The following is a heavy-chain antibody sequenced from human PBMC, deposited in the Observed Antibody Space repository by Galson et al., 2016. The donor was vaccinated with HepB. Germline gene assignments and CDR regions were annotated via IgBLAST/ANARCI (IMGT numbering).Heavy chain of an antibody. Sequence: QSGAEVKKPGESLKISCKGSGYNFATYWIGWVRQMPGKGLEWMGIIYPGDSDTRYRPSFQGHVTISADKSISTAYLQWSSLKASDTARYYCARRDPRGGSAYQFDYWGQGTLVTVSS. CDR3: ARRDPRGGSAYQFDY. CDR2: IYPGDSDT. J-gene: IGHJ4*02. D-gene: IGHD1-26*01. V-gene: IGHV5-51*01. CDR1: GYNFATYW.